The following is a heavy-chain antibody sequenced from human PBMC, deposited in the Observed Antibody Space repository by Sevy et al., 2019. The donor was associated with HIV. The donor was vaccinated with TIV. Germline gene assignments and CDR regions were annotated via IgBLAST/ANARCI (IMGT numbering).Heavy chain of an antibody. V-gene: IGHV4-59*08. CDR1: GGSISSYY. J-gene: IGHJ5*02. CDR3: ARRWSSSSLWFDP. CDR2: IYYSGST. Sequence: SETLSLTCTVSGGSISSYYWSWIRQPPGKGLEWIGYIYYSGSTNYNPSLKSRVTISVDTSKNQFSLKLSSVTAADTAVYYCARRWSSSSLWFDPWRQGTLVTVSS. D-gene: IGHD6-6*01.